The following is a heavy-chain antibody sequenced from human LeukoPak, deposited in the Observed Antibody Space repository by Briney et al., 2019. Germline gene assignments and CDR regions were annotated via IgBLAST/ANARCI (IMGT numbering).Heavy chain of an antibody. CDR1: GGSISSSHYY. D-gene: IGHD5-12*01. CDR3: ARLSGYGLHYYYYMDV. CDR2: IYYSGST. V-gene: IGHV4-39*07. Sequence: SETLSLTCTVSGGSISSSHYYWGWIRQPPGKGLEWIGTIYYSGSTYYNPSLKSRVTISVDTSKNQFSLKLSSVTAADTAFYYCARLSGYGLHYYYYMDVWGKGTTVTVSS. J-gene: IGHJ6*03.